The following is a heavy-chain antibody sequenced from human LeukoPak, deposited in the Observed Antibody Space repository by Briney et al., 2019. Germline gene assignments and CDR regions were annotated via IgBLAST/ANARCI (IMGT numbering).Heavy chain of an antibody. CDR1: GFTFSSYA. D-gene: IGHD6-19*01. Sequence: GGSLRLSCAASGFTFSSYAMHWVRQAPGKGLEWVAVISYDGSNIYYADSVKGRFTISRDNSKNTLYLQMNNLRAEDTAVYYCARDLHSNPGIAVAGTDYWGRGTLVTVSS. CDR2: ISYDGSNI. CDR3: ARDLHSNPGIAVAGTDY. V-gene: IGHV3-30*04. J-gene: IGHJ4*02.